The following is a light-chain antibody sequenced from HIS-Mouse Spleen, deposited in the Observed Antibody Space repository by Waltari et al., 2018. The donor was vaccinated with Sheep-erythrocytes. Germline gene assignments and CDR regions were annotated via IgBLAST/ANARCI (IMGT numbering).Light chain of an antibody. V-gene: IGLV2-11*01. CDR1: SSDVGCYNS. Sequence: QSALTQPRSVSGSPGQSVTISCTGTSSDVGCYNSVSWYQQHPGQAPKLMIYDVSKRPSGVPDRFSGSKSGNTASLTISGLQAEDEADYYCCSYAGSYNHVFATGTKVTVL. CDR2: DVS. CDR3: CSYAGSYNHV. J-gene: IGLJ1*01.